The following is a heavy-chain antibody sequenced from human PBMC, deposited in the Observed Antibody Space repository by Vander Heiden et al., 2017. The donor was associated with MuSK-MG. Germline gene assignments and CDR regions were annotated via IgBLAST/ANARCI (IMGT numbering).Heavy chain of an antibody. CDR2: ISDDGSNK. D-gene: IGHD3-10*01. Sequence: QVQLVESGGGVVQPGRSLRLSCAASGCTFSSYAMHWVRQAPGKGLEWVAVISDDGSNKYYADSVKGRFTISRDNSKNTLYLQMNSLRAEDTAVYYCARDPSPSFGELLTRWFDPWGQGTLVTVSS. CDR1: GCTFSSYA. CDR3: ARDPSPSFGELLTRWFDP. V-gene: IGHV3-30*04. J-gene: IGHJ5*02.